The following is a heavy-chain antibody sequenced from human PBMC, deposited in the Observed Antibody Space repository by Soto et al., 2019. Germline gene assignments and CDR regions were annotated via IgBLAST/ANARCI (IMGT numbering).Heavy chain of an antibody. V-gene: IGHV3-11*01. J-gene: IGHJ6*02. CDR1: GFALVDY. Sequence: GGSLRLSCVASGFALVDYMRWIRQAPGKGLEFVAYITGNGGTTYYADSVKGRFTVSRDNAKNSLYLQMNSLRAEDTAVYFCARDYSNKGMDVWGQGATVTVSS. D-gene: IGHD4-4*01. CDR2: ITGNGGTT. CDR3: ARDYSNKGMDV.